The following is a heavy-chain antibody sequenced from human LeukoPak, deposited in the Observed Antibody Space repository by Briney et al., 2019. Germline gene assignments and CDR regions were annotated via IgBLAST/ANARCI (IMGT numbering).Heavy chain of an antibody. CDR3: ASLNNLWFGESFGYFDY. J-gene: IGHJ4*02. Sequence: SVKVSCKASGGTFSSYAISWVRQAPGQGLEWMGGIIPIFGTANYAQKFQGRVTITADESTSTAYMELSSLGSEDTAVYYCASLNNLWFGESFGYFDYWGQGTLVTVSS. CDR1: GGTFSSYA. V-gene: IGHV1-69*13. CDR2: IIPIFGTA. D-gene: IGHD3-10*01.